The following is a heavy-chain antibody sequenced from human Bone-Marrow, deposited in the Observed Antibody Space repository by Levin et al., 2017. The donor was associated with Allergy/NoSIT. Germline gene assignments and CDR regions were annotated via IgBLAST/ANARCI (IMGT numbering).Heavy chain of an antibody. CDR2: MYSTGTT. J-gene: IGHJ4*02. V-gene: IGHV3-66*01. CDR1: GFTVSSNY. CDR3: SSAPGFTDY. Sequence: GGSLRLSCAASGFTVSSNYMAWVRQAAGKGLEWVSVMYSTGTTYYADSVKGRFTISRDNSKNTLYLQMNSLRAEDTAVYYCSSAPGFTDYWGQGTLVTVSS.